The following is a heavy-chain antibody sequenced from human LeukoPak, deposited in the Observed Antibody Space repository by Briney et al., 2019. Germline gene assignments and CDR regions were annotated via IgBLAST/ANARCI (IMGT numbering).Heavy chain of an antibody. CDR3: ARDVLGARANYYGSGSYSYYFDY. V-gene: IGHV1-69*13. D-gene: IGHD3-10*01. J-gene: IGHJ4*02. CDR2: IIPIFGTA. Sequence: SVKVSCKASGGTFSSYAISWVRQAPGQGLEWMGGIIPIFGTANYAQKFQGRVTITADESTSTAYMELSSLRSEDTAVYYCARDVLGARANYYGSGSYSYYFDYWGQGTLVTVSS. CDR1: GGTFSSYA.